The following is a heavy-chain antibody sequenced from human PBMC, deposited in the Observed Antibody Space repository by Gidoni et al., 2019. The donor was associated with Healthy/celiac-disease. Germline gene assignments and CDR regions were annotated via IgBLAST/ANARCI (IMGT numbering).Heavy chain of an antibody. Sequence: QVQLVQSGAEVKKPGSSVEVSCKTSGATFSSYAISWVRQAPGQGLEWMGCIIPISGTANYVQKFQGRVTITANESTSTAYMELSSLRSADTAVYYCAREVLVDRPGAFDIWGQGTMVTVSS. CDR1: GATFSSYA. CDR3: AREVLVDRPGAFDI. D-gene: IGHD2-15*01. V-gene: IGHV1-69*01. J-gene: IGHJ3*02. CDR2: IIPISGTA.